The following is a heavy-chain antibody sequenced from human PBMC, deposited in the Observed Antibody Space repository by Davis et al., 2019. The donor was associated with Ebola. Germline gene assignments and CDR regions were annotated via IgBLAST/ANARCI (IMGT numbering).Heavy chain of an antibody. J-gene: IGHJ4*02. V-gene: IGHV3-7*01. CDR1: GFTFSSYW. CDR3: ARLAAAGTWFYLFYFDY. D-gene: IGHD6-13*01. Sequence: PGGSLRLSCAASGFTFSSYWMSWVRQAPGKGLEWVANIKQDGSEKYYVDSVKGRFTISRDNAKNSLYLQMNSLRAEDTAVYYCARLAAAGTWFYLFYFDYWGQGTLVTVSS. CDR2: IKQDGSEK.